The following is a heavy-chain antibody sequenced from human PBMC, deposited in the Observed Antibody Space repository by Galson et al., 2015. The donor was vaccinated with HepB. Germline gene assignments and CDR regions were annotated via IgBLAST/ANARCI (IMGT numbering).Heavy chain of an antibody. CDR1: GFTFSNYH. D-gene: IGHD6-19*01. Sequence: SLRLSCAASGFTFSNYHMTWVRQPPGKGLEWVSGISGSGGSTYYADSVKGRFTISRDNSKNTLYLQMNSLRAEDTAVYYCAKDATWAVGGFDPWGQGTLVTVSS. V-gene: IGHV3-23*01. CDR3: AKDATWAVGGFDP. CDR2: ISGSGGST. J-gene: IGHJ5*02.